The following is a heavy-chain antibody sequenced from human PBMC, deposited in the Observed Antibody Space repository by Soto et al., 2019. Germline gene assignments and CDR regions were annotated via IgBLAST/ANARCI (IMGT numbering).Heavy chain of an antibody. D-gene: IGHD3-22*01. J-gene: IGHJ4*02. CDR3: AKVFYYYDSSGYYYFDY. CDR1: GFTFSSYG. CDR2: ISGSGSTI. V-gene: IGHV3-23*01. Sequence: PGGSLRLSCAASGFTFSSYGMHWVRQAPGKGLEWISSISGSGSTIYYADSVKGRFTISRDNSKNTLYLQMSSLRAEDTAVYYCAKVFYYYDSSGYYYFDYWGQGTLVTVSS.